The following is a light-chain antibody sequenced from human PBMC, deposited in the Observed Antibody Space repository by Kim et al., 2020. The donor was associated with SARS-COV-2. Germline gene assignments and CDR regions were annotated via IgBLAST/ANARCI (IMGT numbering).Light chain of an antibody. CDR1: SLRSYY. Sequence: SSELTQDPAVSVALGQTVMITCQGDSLRSYYASWYQQKPGQAPVLVIYGKNNRPSGIPDRFSGSSSGNTASLTITGAQAEDEADYYCNSRDSSGNHLEGVFGGGTQLTVL. V-gene: IGLV3-19*01. CDR2: GKN. CDR3: NSRDSSGNHLEGV. J-gene: IGLJ3*02.